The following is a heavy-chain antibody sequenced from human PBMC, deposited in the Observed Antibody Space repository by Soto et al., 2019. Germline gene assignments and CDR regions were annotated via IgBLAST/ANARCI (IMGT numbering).Heavy chain of an antibody. CDR1: ECACSTYS. Sequence: GGSPRLPGPTSECACSTYSIKWVRHATGKGLEXGSYXXXSXTXXXYXXXXRGRFTISRDNAKNSLYLQMNTLRDEHTAVYYGARDNGMAGSFDPWGQGTLVSVSS. D-gene: IGHD2-8*01. J-gene: IGHJ5*02. CDR3: ARDNGMAGSFDP. V-gene: IGHV3-48*02. CDR2: XXXSXTXX.